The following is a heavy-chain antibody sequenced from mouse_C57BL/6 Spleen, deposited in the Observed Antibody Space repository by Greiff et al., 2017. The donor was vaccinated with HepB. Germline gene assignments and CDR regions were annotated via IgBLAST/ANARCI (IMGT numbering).Heavy chain of an antibody. J-gene: IGHJ3*01. CDR3: ARSLGFAY. CDR1: GYAFSSYW. Sequence: VKLVESGAELVKPGASVKISCKASGYAFSSYWMNWVKQRPGKGLEWIGQIYPGDGDTNYNGKFKGKATLTADKSSSTAYMQLSSLTSEDSAVYFCARSLGFAYWGQGTLVTVSA. D-gene: IGHD6-1*01. V-gene: IGHV1-80*01. CDR2: IYPGDGDT.